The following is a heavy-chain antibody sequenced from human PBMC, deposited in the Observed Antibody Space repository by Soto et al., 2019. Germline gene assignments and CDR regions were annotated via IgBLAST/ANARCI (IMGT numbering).Heavy chain of an antibody. CDR1: GYTFIRYG. CDR2: ISPYNDQT. V-gene: IGHV1-18*01. D-gene: IGHD3-16*01. J-gene: IGHJ6*02. CDR3: ARGGYYDNVWGKLSHYGLDV. Sequence: QVQLVQSASEVMKPGASVKVSCKASGYTFIRYGITWVRQAPGQRLEWMGWISPYNDQTIYAQKLQGRVTMTADTSTXTXYLXWRSLKSDDTAVYYCARGGYYDNVWGKLSHYGLDVWGQGTSVTVSS.